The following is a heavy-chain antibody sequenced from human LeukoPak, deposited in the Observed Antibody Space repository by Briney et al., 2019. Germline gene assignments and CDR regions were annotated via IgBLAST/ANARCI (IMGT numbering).Heavy chain of an antibody. D-gene: IGHD1-26*01. V-gene: IGHV3-7*01. Sequence: TGGSLRLSCAASGFTFSSYWMSWVRQAPGKGLEWVANIKQDGSEKYYVDSVKGRFTISRDNAKNSLYLQMNSLRAEDTAVYYCTKRVKYGGTWDHFADWGQGTLVTVSS. CDR2: IKQDGSEK. CDR1: GFTFSSYW. J-gene: IGHJ4*02. CDR3: TKRVKYGGTWDHFAD.